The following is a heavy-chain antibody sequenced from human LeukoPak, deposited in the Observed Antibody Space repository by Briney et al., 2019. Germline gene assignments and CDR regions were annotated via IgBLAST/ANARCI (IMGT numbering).Heavy chain of an antibody. V-gene: IGHV5-51*01. Sequence: GESLQISCQGSGYSFPTYWIAWVRQMPGKGLEWKGIIYPGDSDTRYSPSFQGQVTISADKSINTAYLQWSSLKASDTAMYYCARQRGPRYGMDVWGQGTTVTVSS. CDR1: GYSFPTYW. J-gene: IGHJ6*02. CDR2: IYPGDSDT. CDR3: ARQRGPRYGMDV.